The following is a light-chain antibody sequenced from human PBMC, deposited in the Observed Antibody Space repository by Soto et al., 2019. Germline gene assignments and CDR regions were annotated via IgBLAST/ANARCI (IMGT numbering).Light chain of an antibody. CDR2: GAS. J-gene: IGKJ2*01. Sequence: EIVMTQSPATLSVSPGERATLSCRASQSVSSKLAWYQQKPGQPPRLLIYGASTRATGIPARFSGSGSGTQFTLTISSLQSEDFAVYYCQHHNNLPYTFGQGPKLQLK. CDR3: QHHNNLPYT. V-gene: IGKV3-15*01. CDR1: QSVSSK.